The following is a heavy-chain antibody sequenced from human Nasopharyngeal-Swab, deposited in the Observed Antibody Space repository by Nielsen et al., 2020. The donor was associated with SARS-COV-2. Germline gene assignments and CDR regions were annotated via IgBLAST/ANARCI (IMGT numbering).Heavy chain of an antibody. Sequence: GSLRLSCTVSGGSISSYYWSWIRQPPGKGLEWIGYIYYSGSTNYNPSLKSRVTISVDTSKNQFSLKLSSVTAADTAVYYCARQENSYGLSYFDCWGQGTLVTVSS. J-gene: IGHJ4*02. V-gene: IGHV4-59*08. D-gene: IGHD5-18*01. CDR2: IYYSGST. CDR1: GGSISSYY. CDR3: ARQENSYGLSYFDC.